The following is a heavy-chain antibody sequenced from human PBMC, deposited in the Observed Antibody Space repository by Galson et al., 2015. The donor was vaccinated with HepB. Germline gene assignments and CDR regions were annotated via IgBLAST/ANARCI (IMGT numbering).Heavy chain of an antibody. CDR3: AAGTTVTTAYGMDV. CDR1: GYTFTSYA. CDR2: INAGNGNT. V-gene: IGHV1-3*01. Sequence: SVKVSCKASGYTFTSYAMHWVRQAPGQRLEWMGWINAGNGNTKYSQKFQGRVTITRDTSASTAYMELSSLRSEDTAVYYCAAGTTVTTAYGMDVWGQGTTVTVSS. D-gene: IGHD4-17*01. J-gene: IGHJ6*02.